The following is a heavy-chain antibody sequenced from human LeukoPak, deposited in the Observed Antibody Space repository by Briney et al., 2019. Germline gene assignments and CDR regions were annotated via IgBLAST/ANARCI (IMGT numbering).Heavy chain of an antibody. CDR3: ARDPGGSGSYYKDY. V-gene: IGHV1-2*02. CDR1: GYTFTGYY. CDR2: INPNSGGT. Sequence: ASVKVSCKASGYTFTGYYMHWVRQAPGQGLEWMGWINPNSGGTNYAQKFPGRVTMTRDTSISTAYMELSRLRSDDTAVYYCARDPGGSGSYYKDYWGQGTLVTVSS. J-gene: IGHJ4*02. D-gene: IGHD3-10*01.